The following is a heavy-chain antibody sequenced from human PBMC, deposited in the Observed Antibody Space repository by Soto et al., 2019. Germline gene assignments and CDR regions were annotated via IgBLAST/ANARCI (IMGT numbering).Heavy chain of an antibody. CDR1: GFTFSIYS. J-gene: IGHJ4*02. V-gene: IGHV3-30-3*01. CDR2: ISYDGSNK. D-gene: IGHD2-21*01. CDR3: ARDHMAAYYFDY. Sequence: GSRSLSSAASGFTFSIYSVHWVRQAPGKGLEWVAVISYDGSNKYYADSVKGRFPISRDNSKNTLYLQMNSLRAEDTAVYYCARDHMAAYYFDYWGQGTLVTVSS.